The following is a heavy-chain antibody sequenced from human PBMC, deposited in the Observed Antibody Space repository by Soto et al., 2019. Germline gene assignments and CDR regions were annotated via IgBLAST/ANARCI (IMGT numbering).Heavy chain of an antibody. CDR2: IIPIFGTA. D-gene: IGHD6-6*01. CDR1: GGTFSSYA. CDR3: ARGGGESIAAHIYYFYCMGV. Sequence: SVKVSCKASGGTFSSYAISWVRQAPGQGLEWMGGIIPIFGTANYAQKFQGRVTITADESTSTAYMELSSLRSEDTAVYYCARGGGESIAAHIYYFYCMGVHRHRTTFT. J-gene: IGHJ6*02. V-gene: IGHV1-69*13.